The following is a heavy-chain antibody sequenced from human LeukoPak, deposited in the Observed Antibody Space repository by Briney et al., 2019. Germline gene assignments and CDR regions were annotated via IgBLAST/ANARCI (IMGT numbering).Heavy chain of an antibody. CDR2: IHRSGST. V-gene: IGHV4-4*02. J-gene: IGHJ6*03. CDR3: ARVFGPPYYYYYMDV. D-gene: IGHD3-10*01. Sequence: SGTLSLTCAVSGVSISSSNWWSWVRQPPGKGLEWIGEIHRSGSTKYNPSLQSRVTISMDKSNNQFSLKLRSVTAADTAVYYCARVFGPPYYYYYMDVWGKGTTVTISS. CDR1: GVSISSSNW.